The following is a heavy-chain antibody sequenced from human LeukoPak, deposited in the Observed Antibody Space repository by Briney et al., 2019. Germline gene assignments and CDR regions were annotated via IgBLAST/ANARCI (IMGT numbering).Heavy chain of an antibody. CDR1: GFTVSSNY. D-gene: IGHD6-19*01. V-gene: IGHV3-53*01. Sequence: GGSLRLSCAASGFTVSSNYMSWFRQAPGKGLEWVSVIYSGGSTYYADSVKGRFTISRDNSKNTLYLQMNSLRAEDTAVYYCARGVAGTHYYFYYGMDVWGQGTTVTVSS. CDR2: IYSGGST. J-gene: IGHJ6*02. CDR3: ARGVAGTHYYFYYGMDV.